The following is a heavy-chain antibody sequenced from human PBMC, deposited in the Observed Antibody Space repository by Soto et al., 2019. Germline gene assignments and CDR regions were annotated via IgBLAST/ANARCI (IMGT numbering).Heavy chain of an antibody. Sequence: NPSETLSLTCTVSGGSISSGDYYWSWIRQPPGTGLEWIGYISYSGSTFYSPSLESRLTMSLDTSKNQFSVRLSSVTAADTAVYYCARALYREQLVPRPIRYYGMDVWGQGTTVTVSS. CDR3: ARALYREQLVPRPIRYYGMDV. CDR2: ISYSGST. D-gene: IGHD6-6*01. CDR1: GGSISSGDYY. V-gene: IGHV4-30-4*01. J-gene: IGHJ6*02.